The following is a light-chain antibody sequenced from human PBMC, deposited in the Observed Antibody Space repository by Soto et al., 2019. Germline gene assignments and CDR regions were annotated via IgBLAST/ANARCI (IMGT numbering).Light chain of an antibody. V-gene: IGLV2-14*01. CDR2: EVS. Sequence: QSALTQPASVSGSPGQSITISCTGTSSDVGGYKYVSWYQQHPGKAPKLIIYEVSNRPSGVSNRFSGSKSGNTASLTISGLQAEDEADYYCSSYTDRSSVVFGGGTKVTVL. CDR1: SSDVGGYKY. CDR3: SSYTDRSSVV. J-gene: IGLJ2*01.